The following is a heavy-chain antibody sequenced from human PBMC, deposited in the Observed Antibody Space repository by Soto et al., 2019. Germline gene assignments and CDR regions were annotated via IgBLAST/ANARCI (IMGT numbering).Heavy chain of an antibody. CDR3: ARDDHIVVVPTSLGAMDV. V-gene: IGHV4-4*02. Sequence: SETLSLTCAVYGGSISSNKWWSWVRQPPGKGLEWIGEIYHSGSTNYNPSLKGRVTISLDKSKNQFSLKLTSVTAADSAVYYCARDDHIVVVPTSLGAMDVWGQGTTVTVSS. CDR1: GGSISSNKW. CDR2: IYHSGST. J-gene: IGHJ6*02. D-gene: IGHD2-2*01.